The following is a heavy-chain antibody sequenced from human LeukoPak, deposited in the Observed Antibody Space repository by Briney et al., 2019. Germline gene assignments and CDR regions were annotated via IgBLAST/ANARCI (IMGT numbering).Heavy chain of an antibody. V-gene: IGHV4-39*01. D-gene: IGHD2-2*01. CDR2: IYFSGST. Sequence: SETLSLTCTVSGDSISTNNYYWGWIRQPPGEGLEWIGNIYFSGSTYYNPSPMSRVTISGDTSKNQFSLRLSSLTAADTAVYYCARWGKVPAATDAFDVWGQGAMVTVSS. CDR1: GDSISTNNYY. CDR3: ARWGKVPAATDAFDV. J-gene: IGHJ3*01.